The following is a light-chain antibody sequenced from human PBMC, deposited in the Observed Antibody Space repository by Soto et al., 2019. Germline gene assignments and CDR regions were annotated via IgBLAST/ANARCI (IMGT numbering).Light chain of an antibody. CDR2: VAS. J-gene: IGKJ2*01. V-gene: IGKV1-39*01. CDR1: QSISSN. CDR3: HKSYSTPYT. Sequence: DIQMTQSPSSLSASVGDRVTITCRASQSISSNLNWYQQKPGEAPKLLIYVASSLQSGVPSRFSGSESGTDYTLTISSLQPDDFATYYCHKSYSTPYTFGQGTKLEIK.